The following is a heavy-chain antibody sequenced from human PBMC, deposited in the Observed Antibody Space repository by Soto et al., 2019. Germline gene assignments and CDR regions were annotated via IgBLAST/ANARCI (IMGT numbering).Heavy chain of an antibody. CDR2: TDHTGNP. Sequence: QLQLQESGSRLVKSSETLSLTCGVSGDTISTGGYSWAWIRQPPGKALEWIGHTDHTGNPYYNPSLSSLVVTSVDRSKTLSSLKASSVTAAETCAYLCARVTYGDYVGYFDPWGQGTLVTVSS. V-gene: IGHV4-30-2*01. J-gene: IGHJ5*02. CDR3: ARVTYGDYVGYFDP. D-gene: IGHD4-17*01. CDR1: GDTISTGGYS.